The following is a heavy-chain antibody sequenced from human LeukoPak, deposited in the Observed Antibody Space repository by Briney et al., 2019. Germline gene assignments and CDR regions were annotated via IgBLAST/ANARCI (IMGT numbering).Heavy chain of an antibody. J-gene: IGHJ3*02. CDR3: AKGVWRAFDI. Sequence: PGGSLRLSCAASGFTFSSNAMSWVRQAPGKGLEWVSAISGSGDSTYYADSVKGRFTISRDNSKNTLYLQMNSLRAEDTAVYYCAKGVWRAFDIWVQGTMVTVSS. CDR1: GFTFSSNA. V-gene: IGHV3-23*01. CDR2: ISGSGDST.